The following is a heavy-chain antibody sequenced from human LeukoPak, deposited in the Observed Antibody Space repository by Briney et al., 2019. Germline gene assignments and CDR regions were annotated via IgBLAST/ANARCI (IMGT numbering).Heavy chain of an antibody. CDR3: AKGVGIGDLTGDY. CDR2: ISYDGGNK. CDR1: GFTFGNYG. Sequence: GGSLRLSCAASGFTFGNYGMHWVRQAPGKGLEWVAVISYDGGNKYYADSVKGRFTISRDNSKNTLYLQMNSLRAEDTAVYYCAKGVGIGDLTGDYWGQGTLVTVSS. J-gene: IGHJ4*02. D-gene: IGHD3-10*01. V-gene: IGHV3-30*18.